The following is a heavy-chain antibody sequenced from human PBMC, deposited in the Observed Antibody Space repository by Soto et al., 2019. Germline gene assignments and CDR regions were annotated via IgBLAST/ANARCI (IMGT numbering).Heavy chain of an antibody. CDR3: ARESGYCSSTSCYTLAGMDV. J-gene: IGHJ6*02. Sequence: GLDLEWLALIYWNDDKRYSPSLKSRLTITKDTSKNQVVLTMTNMDPVDTATYYCARESGYCSSTSCYTLAGMDVWGQGTTVTVSS. V-gene: IGHV2-5*01. CDR2: IYWNDDK. D-gene: IGHD2-2*02.